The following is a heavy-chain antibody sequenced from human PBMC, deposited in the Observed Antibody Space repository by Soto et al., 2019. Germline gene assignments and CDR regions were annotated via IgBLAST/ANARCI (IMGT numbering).Heavy chain of an antibody. V-gene: IGHV1-18*01. CDR2: ISAYNGNT. J-gene: IGHJ3*02. CDR3: AREDRYYDILTGYYNRGAFDI. CDR1: GYTFTSYG. D-gene: IGHD3-9*01. Sequence: ASVKVSCQASGYTFTSYGISWVRQAPGQGLEWMGWISAYNGNTNYAQKLQGRVTMTTDTSTSTAYMELRSLRSDDTAVYYCAREDRYYDILTGYYNRGAFDIWGQGTMVTVS.